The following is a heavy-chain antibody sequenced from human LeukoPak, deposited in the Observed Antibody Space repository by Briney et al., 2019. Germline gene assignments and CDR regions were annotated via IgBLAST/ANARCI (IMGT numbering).Heavy chain of an antibody. D-gene: IGHD3-10*01. J-gene: IGHJ4*02. Sequence: ASVKVSCKASGYTFTSYDINWVRQATGQGPEWMGWMNPNSGNTGYAQKFQGRVTMTRNTSISTAYMELSSLRSEDTAVYYCARGTGITTVRGVIAYWGQGTLVTVSS. CDR1: GYTFTSYD. CDR3: ARGTGITTVRGVIAY. V-gene: IGHV1-8*01. CDR2: MNPNSGNT.